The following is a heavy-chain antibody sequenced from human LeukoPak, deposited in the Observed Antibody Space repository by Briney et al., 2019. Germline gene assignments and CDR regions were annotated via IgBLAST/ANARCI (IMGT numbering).Heavy chain of an antibody. J-gene: IGHJ6*03. V-gene: IGHV3-30*18. D-gene: IGHD6-19*01. CDR1: GFTFSSYG. CDR3: AKEAVAERYYYYYMDV. Sequence: GGSLRLSCAASGFTFSSYGMHWVRQAPGKGLEWVAVISYDGSNKYYADSVKGRFTISRDNSKNTLYLQMNGLRAEDTAVYYCAKEAVAERYYYYYMDVWGKGTTVTVSS. CDR2: ISYDGSNK.